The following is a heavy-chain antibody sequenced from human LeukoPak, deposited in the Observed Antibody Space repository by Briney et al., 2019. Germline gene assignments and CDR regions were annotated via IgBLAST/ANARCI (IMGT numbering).Heavy chain of an antibody. CDR1: VFTFSSYW. Sequence: PWGSLRLSCAASVFTFSSYWMHWVLQAPWKGLVLVSLINSDGSSTSYADSVKGRFTISRDNAKNTLYLQMNSLRAEDTAVYYCARRGSNYELYYYYYYMDVWGKGTTVTVSS. J-gene: IGHJ6*03. CDR3: ARRGSNYELYYYYYYMDV. CDR2: INSDGSST. D-gene: IGHD4-11*01. V-gene: IGHV3-74*01.